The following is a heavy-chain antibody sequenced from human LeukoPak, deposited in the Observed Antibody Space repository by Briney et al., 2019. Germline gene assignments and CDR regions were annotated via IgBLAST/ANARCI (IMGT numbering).Heavy chain of an antibody. Sequence: PSETLSLTCTVSGGSISSYYWSWIRQPPGKGLEWIGYIYYSGSTNYNPSLKSRVTISVDTSKNQFSLKLSSVTAADTAVYYCARRERSGYLDAFDIWGQGTMVTVSS. CDR2: IYYSGST. CDR1: GGSISSYY. D-gene: IGHD3-3*01. CDR3: ARRERSGYLDAFDI. V-gene: IGHV4-59*01. J-gene: IGHJ3*02.